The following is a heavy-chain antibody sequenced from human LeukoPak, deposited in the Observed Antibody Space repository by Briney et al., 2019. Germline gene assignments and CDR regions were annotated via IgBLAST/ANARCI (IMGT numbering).Heavy chain of an antibody. Sequence: SETLSLTCTVSGGSISGGGYYWNWIRQHPGKGLEWIGYIYYSGTSHYNPSLKSRVSMSVDTSKNQFSLRLSSVTAADTAVYYCAKMEGLAFDYWGQGTLVTVSS. J-gene: IGHJ4*02. CDR1: GGSISGGGYY. CDR3: AKMEGLAFDY. CDR2: IYYSGTS. V-gene: IGHV4-31*03. D-gene: IGHD2-8*01.